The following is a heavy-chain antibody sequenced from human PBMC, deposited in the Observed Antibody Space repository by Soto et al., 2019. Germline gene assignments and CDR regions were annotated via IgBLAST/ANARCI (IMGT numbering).Heavy chain of an antibody. J-gene: IGHJ4*02. V-gene: IGHV3-23*01. CDR3: ARIPHRYDALTGPGY. D-gene: IGHD3-9*01. CDR1: GFSISNYA. Sequence: LRLSCAASGFSISNYAMSWIRQAPGKGPEWVSLISSSGRNTHYADSVRGRFTISRDLSKNTLYLQMTNLRVEDTAIYYCARIPHRYDALTGPGYWGQGALVTVSS. CDR2: ISSSGRNT.